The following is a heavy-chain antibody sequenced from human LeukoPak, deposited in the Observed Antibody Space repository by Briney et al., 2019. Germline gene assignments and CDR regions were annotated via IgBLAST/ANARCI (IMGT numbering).Heavy chain of an antibody. CDR3: ARHQPYSSGWYPDY. CDR2: IHYSGST. J-gene: IGHJ4*02. D-gene: IGHD6-19*01. Sequence: SETLSLTCTVSGGSISSSSYYWGWIRQPPGKGLEWIGNIHYSGSTYCNPSLKSRVPISVDTSKNQFSLKLSSVTAADTAVYYCARHQPYSSGWYPDYWGQGTLVTVSS. CDR1: GGSISSSSYY. V-gene: IGHV4-39*01.